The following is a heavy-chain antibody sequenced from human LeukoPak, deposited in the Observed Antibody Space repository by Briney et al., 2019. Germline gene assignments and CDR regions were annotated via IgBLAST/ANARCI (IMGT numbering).Heavy chain of an antibody. V-gene: IGHV4-39*07. Sequence: PSETLSLTCTVSGGSNSSSSYYWGWIRQPPGKGLEWIESIYYSGSTYYNPSLKSRVTISVDTSKNQFSLKLSSVTAADTAVYYCARGGVNLGAIFDPWGQGTLVTVSS. D-gene: IGHD3-3*01. CDR1: GGSNSSSSYY. CDR3: ARGGVNLGAIFDP. CDR2: IYYSGST. J-gene: IGHJ5*02.